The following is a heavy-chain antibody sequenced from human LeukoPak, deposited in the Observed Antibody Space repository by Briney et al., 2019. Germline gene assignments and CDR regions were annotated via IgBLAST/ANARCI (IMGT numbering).Heavy chain of an antibody. CDR1: GFTFSSYA. CDR2: ISGSGGST. J-gene: IGHJ1*01. CDR3: AKTSSYYDSSGYYLPADSEYFQH. D-gene: IGHD3-22*01. Sequence: GGSLRLSCAASGFTFSSYAMSWVRQAPGKGLEWVSAISGSGGSTYYADSVKGRFTIPRDNSKNTLYLQMNSLRAEDTAVYYCAKTSSYYDSSGYYLPADSEYFQHWGQGTLVTVSS. V-gene: IGHV3-23*01.